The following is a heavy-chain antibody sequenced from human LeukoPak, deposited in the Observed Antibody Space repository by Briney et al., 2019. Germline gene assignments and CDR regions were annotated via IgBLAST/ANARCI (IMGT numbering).Heavy chain of an antibody. CDR3: ARDLTGPSARRLEGFDY. Sequence: GSLKLSCAASGFIFSNYWMSWVRQAPGKGLEWVANMKQDGREKYLVDSVKGRFTISRDNAKNSLYLQMNSLRAEDTAVYYCARDLTGPSARRLEGFDYWGQGTLVTVSS. V-gene: IGHV3-7*01. CDR1: GFIFSNYW. J-gene: IGHJ4*02. D-gene: IGHD6-6*01. CDR2: MKQDGREK.